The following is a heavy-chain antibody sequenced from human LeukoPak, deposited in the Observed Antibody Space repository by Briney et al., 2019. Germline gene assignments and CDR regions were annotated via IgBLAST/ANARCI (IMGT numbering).Heavy chain of an antibody. J-gene: IGHJ4*02. CDR1: GFTFSAYE. Sequence: GGSLRRSCAASGFTFSAYEMNWVRQAPGKGLEWIAYIRDGGNSIFYSDSVKGRFDISRDDAKNSLYLQMTSLRVDDTALYYCVRDGRTWFFDYWGQGTLVTVSP. CDR3: VRDGRTWFFDY. CDR2: IRDGGNSI. D-gene: IGHD3-22*01. V-gene: IGHV3-48*03.